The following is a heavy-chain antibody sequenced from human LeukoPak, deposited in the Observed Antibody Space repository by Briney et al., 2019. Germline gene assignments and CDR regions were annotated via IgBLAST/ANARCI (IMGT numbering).Heavy chain of an antibody. CDR3: AKEYSFHFDY. Sequence: GGSLRLSCAASGFTFNSYGMHWVRQAPGKGLEWVAFIRSDGTNKYYADSVKGRFTISRDNSKNTLYLQMNSLRPEDAAVYYCAKEYSFHFDYWGQGTLVTVSS. J-gene: IGHJ4*02. V-gene: IGHV3-30*02. D-gene: IGHD5-18*01. CDR1: GFTFNSYG. CDR2: IRSDGTNK.